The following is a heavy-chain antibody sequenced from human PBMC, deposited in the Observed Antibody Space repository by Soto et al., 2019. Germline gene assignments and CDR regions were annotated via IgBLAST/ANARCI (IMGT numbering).Heavy chain of an antibody. CDR2: ISSSSSTI. CDR3: ARDPPLRYFDWLGGRFWDV. D-gene: IGHD3-9*01. V-gene: IGHV3-48*02. Sequence: GGSLRLSCVVSGFTFSSYSMNWVRQAPGKGLEWVSYISSSSSTIYYADSVKGRFTISRDNAKNSLYLQMNSLRDEDTAVYYCARDPPLRYFDWLGGRFWDVWGQGTTVTVSS. CDR1: GFTFSSYS. J-gene: IGHJ6*02.